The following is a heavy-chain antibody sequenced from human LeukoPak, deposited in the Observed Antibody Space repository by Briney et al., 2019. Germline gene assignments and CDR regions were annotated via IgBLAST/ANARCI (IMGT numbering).Heavy chain of an antibody. D-gene: IGHD2-15*01. Sequence: KPSETLSLTCTVSSGSISSSSYYWGWIRQPPGKGLEWIGSIYYSGSTSYNPSLKSRVTISVDTSKNQFSLRLSSVTAADTAFYYCARAVTCGGGKCYLNYWGQGTLVTVSS. CDR1: SGSISSSSYY. V-gene: IGHV4-39*01. CDR2: IYYSGST. J-gene: IGHJ4*02. CDR3: ARAVTCGGGKCYLNY.